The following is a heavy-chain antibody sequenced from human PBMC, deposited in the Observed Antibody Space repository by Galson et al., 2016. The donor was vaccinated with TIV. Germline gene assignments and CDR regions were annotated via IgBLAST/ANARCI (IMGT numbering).Heavy chain of an antibody. V-gene: IGHV3-30-3*01. D-gene: IGHD1-26*01. CDR1: GFTFRSYT. CDR2: MSYDGDEK. Sequence: SLRLSCAASGFTFRSYTMHWVRQTPGRGLDWVALMSYDGDEKYYADSVRGRFTIPRDNSKNTLYLQMNSLRTEDTAVYYCARDRLWGSYHFDYGGQGALVAVSS. CDR3: ARDRLWGSYHFDY. J-gene: IGHJ4*02.